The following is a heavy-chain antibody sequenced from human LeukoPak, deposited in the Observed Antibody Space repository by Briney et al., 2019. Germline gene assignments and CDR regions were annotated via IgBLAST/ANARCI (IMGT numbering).Heavy chain of an antibody. D-gene: IGHD6-13*01. V-gene: IGHV3-33*01. CDR3: ARSKNIGSSSSIPFQH. CDR1: GFTFSSYG. Sequence: GRSLRLSCAAPGFTFSSYGMHWVRQAPGKGLEWVAVIWYDGSNKYYADSVKGRFTISRDNSKNTLYLQMNSLRAEDTAVYYCARSKNIGSSSSIPFQHWGQGTLVTVSS. J-gene: IGHJ1*01. CDR2: IWYDGSNK.